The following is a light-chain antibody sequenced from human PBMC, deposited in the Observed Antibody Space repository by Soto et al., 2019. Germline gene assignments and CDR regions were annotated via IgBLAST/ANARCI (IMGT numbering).Light chain of an antibody. CDR1: GSNIGSNS. Sequence: QSALTPPPSVSAAPGQTVTISCSGAGSNIGSNSISWYQQLPGTAPKLLMYDNNKRPSGVPDRFSASKSATSASLAISGLQSEDEADYYCAAWGDSLNAYYVFGTGTKV. V-gene: IGLV1-51*01. CDR2: DNN. CDR3: AAWGDSLNAYYV. J-gene: IGLJ1*01.